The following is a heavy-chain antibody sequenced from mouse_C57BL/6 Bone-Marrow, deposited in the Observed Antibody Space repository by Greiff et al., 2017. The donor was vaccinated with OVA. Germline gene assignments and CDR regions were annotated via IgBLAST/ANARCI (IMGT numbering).Heavy chain of an antibody. CDR3: ARSRDYDLYWYFDV. CDR1: GYSFTGYY. D-gene: IGHD2-4*01. V-gene: IGHV1-31*01. J-gene: IGHJ1*03. CDR2: IYPYNGVS. Sequence: VQLKESGPELVKPGASVKISCKASGYSFTGYYMHWVKQSHGNILDWIGYIYPYNGVSSYNQKFKGKATLTVDKSSSTACMELRSLTSEDSAVYYCARSRDYDLYWYFDVWGTGTTVTVSS.